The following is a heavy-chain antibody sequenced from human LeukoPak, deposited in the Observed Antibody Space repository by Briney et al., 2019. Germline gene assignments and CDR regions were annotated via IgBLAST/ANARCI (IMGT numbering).Heavy chain of an antibody. Sequence: GGSLTLSCEDSGFTFRSYEMSWVRQAPGKGLEWVANIKQDGSEKYYVDSVKGRFTISRDNAKNSLYLQMNSLRAEDTAVYYCARDRSSYGNYYYYYYMDVWGKGTTVTVSS. D-gene: IGHD5-18*01. CDR3: ARDRSSYGNYYYYYYMDV. CDR2: IKQDGSEK. J-gene: IGHJ6*03. CDR1: GFTFRSYE. V-gene: IGHV3-7*01.